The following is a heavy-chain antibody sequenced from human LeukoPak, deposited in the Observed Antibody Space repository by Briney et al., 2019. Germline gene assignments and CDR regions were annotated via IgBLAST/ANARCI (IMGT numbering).Heavy chain of an antibody. J-gene: IGHJ3*01. V-gene: IGHV3-7*04. Sequence: PGGSLRLSCAASGFTFSSYGMHWVRQAPGKGLEWVANIKQDGSEKYYVDSVKGRFSISRDNAKSLLYLQMNSLRAEDTAMYYCARGRYYYDSTDYHAFDVWGQGTMVTVSS. CDR1: GFTFSSYG. CDR3: ARGRYYYDSTDYHAFDV. CDR2: IKQDGSEK. D-gene: IGHD3-22*01.